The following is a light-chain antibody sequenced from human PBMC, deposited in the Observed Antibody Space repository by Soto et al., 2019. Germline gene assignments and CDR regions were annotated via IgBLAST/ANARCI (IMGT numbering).Light chain of an antibody. J-gene: IGKJ1*01. CDR2: KAS. CDR3: MQGTPWPPT. CDR1: QSLVYSDGNAY. V-gene: IGKV2-30*01. Sequence: DVVMTQSPLSLPVTLGQPASISCRSSQSLVYSDGNAYLNWFQQRPGQSPRRLIYKASNRDSGVPDSISGSRSSTEFTPQINRVAAEDGGIYSCMQGTPWPPTLGRGTRVEIK.